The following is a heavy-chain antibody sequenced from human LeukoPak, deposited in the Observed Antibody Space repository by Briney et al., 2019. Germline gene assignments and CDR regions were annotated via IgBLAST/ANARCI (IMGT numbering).Heavy chain of an antibody. CDR1: GYTFTGYY. J-gene: IGHJ5*02. CDR2: INPNSGGT. CDR3: ARDKSRAAAGNWFDP. D-gene: IGHD6-13*01. Sequence: ASVKVSCKASGYTFTGYYMRWVRQAPGQGLEWMGWINPNSGGTNYAQKFQGRVTMTRDTSISTAYMELSRLRSDDTAVYYCARDKSRAAAGNWFDPWGQGTLVTVSS. V-gene: IGHV1-2*02.